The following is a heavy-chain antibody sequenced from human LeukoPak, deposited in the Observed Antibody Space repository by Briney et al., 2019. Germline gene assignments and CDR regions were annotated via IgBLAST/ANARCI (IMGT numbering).Heavy chain of an antibody. CDR2: IYDGGNR. V-gene: IGHV3-53*01. J-gene: IGHJ6*04. CDR3: ARRLGYCGSTGCFANAMDI. D-gene: IGHD2-2*01. CDR1: GFTVSSNY. Sequence: GGSLRLSCAASGFTVSSNYMSWVRQAPEKGLEWVSVIYDGGNRYYADSVKGRFTISRDDSKNTVYLQMNSLRDEDTAVYYCARRLGYCGSTGCFANAMDIWGKGTTVTVSS.